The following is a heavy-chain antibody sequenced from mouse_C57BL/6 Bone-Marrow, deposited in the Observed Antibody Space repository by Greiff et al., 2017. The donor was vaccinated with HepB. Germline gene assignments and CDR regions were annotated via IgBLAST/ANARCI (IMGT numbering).Heavy chain of an antibody. CDR2: IPDDGRN. Sequence: EVKLQESGPGLVKPSQSLFLTCSVTGFSITSGYFCNWIRQFPGNILERMCYIPDDGRNNYNPSLKNRISITRDTSKNKFFLKLSSVTTEDTAVYYCTTEIGGYISIGYWGQGTSVTVSS. V-gene: IGHV3-6*01. CDR3: TTEIGGYISIGY. D-gene: IGHD2-2*01. CDR1: GFSITSGYF. J-gene: IGHJ4*01.